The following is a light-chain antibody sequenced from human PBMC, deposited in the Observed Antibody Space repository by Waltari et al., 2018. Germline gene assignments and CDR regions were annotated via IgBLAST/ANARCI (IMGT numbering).Light chain of an antibody. J-gene: IGKJ2*01. Sequence: EIVLTQSPGTLSLSPGERATLSCRASQSVTRSYLAWYQQQPGQAPRLLIYGASSRATGIPDRFSGSGSGTDFTLTISRLEPEDFAVYYCQQYGSSPATFGQGTKLDIK. CDR1: QSVTRSY. V-gene: IGKV3-20*01. CDR2: GAS. CDR3: QQYGSSPAT.